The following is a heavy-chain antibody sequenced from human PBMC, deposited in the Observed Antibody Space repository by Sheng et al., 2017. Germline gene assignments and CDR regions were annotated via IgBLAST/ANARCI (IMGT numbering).Heavy chain of an antibody. CDR1: GFIFRDTA. J-gene: IGHJ4*01. Sequence: VQLVESGGGVFQPGESLRLSCAASGFIFRDTAMHWVRQAPGKGLEWVAFVQNDGGSIYYADSVKGRFTIARDNSKDTLFLQMKSVRVEDTALYYCVREYGRSARFDY. CDR2: VQNDGGSI. D-gene: IGHD3-10*01. CDR3: VREYGRSARFDY. V-gene: IGHV3-30*02.